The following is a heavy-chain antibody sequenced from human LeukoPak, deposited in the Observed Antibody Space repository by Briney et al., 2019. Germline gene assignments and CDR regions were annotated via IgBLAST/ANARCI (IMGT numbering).Heavy chain of an antibody. Sequence: GMSLRLSCAASGFIFSKYAMHWVRQTPGKGLEWVAAIWNDGSDENYADSVKGRFTISSDNSKNTLYLQMNSLRAEDTAVYYCAFEIGRSQGAFDIWGQGTMNTVSS. D-gene: IGHD1-26*01. CDR2: IWNDGSDE. J-gene: IGHJ3*02. V-gene: IGHV3-33*01. CDR3: AFEIGRSQGAFDI. CDR1: GFIFSKYA.